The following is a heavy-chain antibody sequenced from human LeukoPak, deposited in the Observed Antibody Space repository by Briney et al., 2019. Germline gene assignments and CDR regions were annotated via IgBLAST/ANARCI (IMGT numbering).Heavy chain of an antibody. V-gene: IGHV1-18*01. CDR1: GYTFDTSS. J-gene: IGHJ3*02. CDR3: TRVRNSNNWWGAFDI. Sequence: GASVTVSCKAFGYTFDTSSISWVRQAPGQRLEWMGWISPKNGNTHYAQGVQGRVTMTTDTSRSTAYKELRSLRSADTAVYYCTRVRNSNNWWGAFDIWGQGTMITVSS. CDR2: ISPKNGNT. D-gene: IGHD1-1*01.